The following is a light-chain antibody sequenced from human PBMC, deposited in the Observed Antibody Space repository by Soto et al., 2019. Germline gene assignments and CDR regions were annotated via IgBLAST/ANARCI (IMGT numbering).Light chain of an antibody. CDR2: GSS. CDR3: QLYGSSPIT. CDR1: ETISSSY. J-gene: IGKJ5*01. Sequence: EIVLTQSPGTLSLSPGERATLSCRASETISSSYLAWYQQKPGQAPRLLIYGSSSRATGIPDRFSGSGSGTDFTLTISILEPEDFAVYYCQLYGSSPITFGQGTRLEIK. V-gene: IGKV3-20*01.